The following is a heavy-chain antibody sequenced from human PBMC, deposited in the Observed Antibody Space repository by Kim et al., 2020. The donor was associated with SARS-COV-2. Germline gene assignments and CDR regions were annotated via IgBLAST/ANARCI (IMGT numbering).Heavy chain of an antibody. J-gene: IGHJ6*02. CDR1: GGSFSGYY. D-gene: IGHD6-13*01. V-gene: IGHV4-34*01. CDR2: INHSGST. Sequence: SETLSLTCAVYGGSFSGYYWSWIRQPPGKGLEWIGEINHSGSTNYNPSLKSRVTISVDTSKNQFSLKLSSVTAEDTAVYYCARGNSIAAASYYYYGMDVWGQGTTVTVSS. CDR3: ARGNSIAAASYYYYGMDV.